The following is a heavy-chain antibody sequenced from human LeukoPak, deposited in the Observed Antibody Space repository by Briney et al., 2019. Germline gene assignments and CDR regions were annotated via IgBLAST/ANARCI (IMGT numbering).Heavy chain of an antibody. CDR2: VSGSGVST. J-gene: IGHJ4*02. Sequence: GCLRHSRVASRFSLCSCALSWVRPAPGKGLERVSGVSGSGVSTYYADSVKGRFTISRDNSKNTLYLQMSILRAEDTAVYYCAKIPQTTSVGYFDYWGQGNLVTVSS. CDR3: AKIPQTTSVGYFDY. V-gene: IGHV3-23*01. D-gene: IGHD4-17*01. CDR1: RFSLCSCA.